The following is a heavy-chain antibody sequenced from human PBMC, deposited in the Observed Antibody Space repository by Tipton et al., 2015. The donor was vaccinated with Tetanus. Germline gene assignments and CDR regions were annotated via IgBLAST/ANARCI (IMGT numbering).Heavy chain of an antibody. CDR2: ISWNSGSQ. CDR1: GFTFDDYT. D-gene: IGHD5-24*01. CDR3: ATTGRERWLPMIFDS. Sequence: SLRLSCAASGFTFDDYTMHWVRQAPGKGLEWVSSISWNSGSQGYADSVKGRFTISRDNAKNSLFLQMNSLRVDDTGLYFCATTGRERWLPMIFDSWGRGTLVIVSS. V-gene: IGHV3-9*01. J-gene: IGHJ4*01.